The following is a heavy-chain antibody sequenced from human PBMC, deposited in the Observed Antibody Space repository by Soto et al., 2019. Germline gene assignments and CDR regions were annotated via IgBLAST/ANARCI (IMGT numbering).Heavy chain of an antibody. V-gene: IGHV3-30-3*01. D-gene: IGHD6-19*01. CDR2: ISYDGSNK. J-gene: IGHJ4*02. CDR1: A. CDR3: ARDLEQWLAKESY. Sequence: AMPWVRQAPGKGLEWVAVISYDGSNKYYADSVKGRFTISRDNSKNTLYLQMNSLRAEDTAVYYCARDLEQWLAKESYWGQGTLVTVSS.